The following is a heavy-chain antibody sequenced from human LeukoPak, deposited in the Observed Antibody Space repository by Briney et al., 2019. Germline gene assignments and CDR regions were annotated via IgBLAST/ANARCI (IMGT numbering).Heavy chain of an antibody. Sequence: TSETLSLTCTVSGGSISSSGYYWRWIRQHPGKGLEWIGYIYYTGSTYYNPSLKSRLTISVDTSKNQFSLKLSSVTAADTAVYYCARSGYCSGGSCHIDYWGQGTLVTVSS. CDR1: GGSISSSGYY. J-gene: IGHJ4*02. V-gene: IGHV4-31*03. D-gene: IGHD2-15*01. CDR3: ARSGYCSGGSCHIDY. CDR2: IYYTGST.